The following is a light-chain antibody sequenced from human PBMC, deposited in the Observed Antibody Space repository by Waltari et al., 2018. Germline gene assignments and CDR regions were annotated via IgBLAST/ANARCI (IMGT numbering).Light chain of an antibody. CDR2: WAS. CDR1: QSLLYSANNKDY. Sequence: DIVMTQSPDSLAVSLGDRATTTRKSTQSLLYSANNKDYLAWYQQRPGQPPKLLFHWASIRASGVPDRFTGSGSGTDFTLTITSLQAEDVAVYYCHQFYSVPLTFGGGTKVELK. J-gene: IGKJ4*01. CDR3: HQFYSVPLT. V-gene: IGKV4-1*01.